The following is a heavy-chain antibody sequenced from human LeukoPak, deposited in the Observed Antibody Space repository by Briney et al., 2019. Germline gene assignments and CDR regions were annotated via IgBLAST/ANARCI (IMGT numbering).Heavy chain of an antibody. CDR1: GGSISNSY. Sequence: PSETLSLTCTLSGGSISNSYWTWIRQPAGKGLEWVGHIYSSGYATYNPSLKSRVSISIDKSKNQFSLNLTSVTAADTAVYYCAREFTNYPPPRQDVWGKGTTVAVSS. CDR3: AREFTNYPPPRQDV. CDR2: IYSSGYA. D-gene: IGHD2-8*01. J-gene: IGHJ6*04. V-gene: IGHV4-4*07.